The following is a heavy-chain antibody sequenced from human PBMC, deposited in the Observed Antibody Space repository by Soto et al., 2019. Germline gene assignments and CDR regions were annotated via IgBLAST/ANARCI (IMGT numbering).Heavy chain of an antibody. J-gene: IGHJ4*02. D-gene: IGHD6-19*01. V-gene: IGHV3-30*18. CDR1: GFIFISYG. CDR3: AKTGSGWYFDY. Sequence: VESGGGVVQPGRSLRLSCAASGFIFISYGMHWVRQSPGKGLEWVALISYDGTNKYYADSMKGRFTISRDNSKNMVYLQMNSLRAEDTAVYYCAKTGSGWYFDYWGQGTLVTVSS. CDR2: ISYDGTNK.